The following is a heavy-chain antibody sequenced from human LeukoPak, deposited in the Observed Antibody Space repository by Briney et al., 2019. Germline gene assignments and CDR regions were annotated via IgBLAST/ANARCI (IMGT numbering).Heavy chain of an antibody. CDR3: ARDRGHREQWLVPV. D-gene: IGHD6-19*01. CDR1: GFTFSSCW. V-gene: IGHV3-74*01. J-gene: IGHJ4*02. Sequence: GGSLRLSCAASGFTFSSCWMHWVRQAPGKGLVWVSRINSDGSSTSYADSVKGRFTISRDNAKNTLYLQMNSLRAEDTAVYYCARDRGHREQWLVPVWGQGTLVTVSS. CDR2: INSDGSST.